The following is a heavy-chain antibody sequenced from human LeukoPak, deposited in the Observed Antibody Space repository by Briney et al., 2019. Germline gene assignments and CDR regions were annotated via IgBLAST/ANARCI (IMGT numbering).Heavy chain of an antibody. CDR3: ATKQWLAPPPDS. D-gene: IGHD6-19*01. J-gene: IGHJ4*02. Sequence: GGSLRLSCAASGFTFSEYWMFWVRQAPGKGLESVSRINTDGTVTTYADSVKGRFTVSRDNADNTMFLQMNSVRDEDTAVYYCATKQWLAPPPDSWGQGTPVTVSS. CDR2: INTDGTVT. V-gene: IGHV3-74*01. CDR1: GFTFSEYW.